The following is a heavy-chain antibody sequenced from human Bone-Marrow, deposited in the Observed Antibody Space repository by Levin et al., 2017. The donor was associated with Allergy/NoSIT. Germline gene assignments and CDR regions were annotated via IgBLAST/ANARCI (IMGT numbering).Heavy chain of an antibody. V-gene: IGHV4-34*01. CDR1: GGSFSGYY. D-gene: IGHD2-2*01. Sequence: PSETLSLTCAVYGGSFSGYYWSWIRQPPGKGLEWIGEINHSGSTNYNPSLKSRVTISVDTSKNQFSLKLSSVTAADTAVYYCAGGTRPNYYYYMDVWGKGTTVTVSS. CDR3: AGGTRPNYYYYMDV. J-gene: IGHJ6*03. CDR2: INHSGST.